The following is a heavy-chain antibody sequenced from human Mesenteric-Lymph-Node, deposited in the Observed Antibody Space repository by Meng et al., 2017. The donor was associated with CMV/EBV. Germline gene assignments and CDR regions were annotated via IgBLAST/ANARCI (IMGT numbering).Heavy chain of an antibody. CDR1: GGSINSYY. Sequence: SETLSLTCTVSGGSINSYYWTWIRQPPGKGLEWIGYIYNSGSTNYNPSLKSRLTISADTSKNQFSLRLSSVTAADTAVYYCARGLRGVTNSSPYYYGMDVWGQGTTVTVSS. J-gene: IGHJ6*02. CDR2: IYNSGST. D-gene: IGHD3-10*01. V-gene: IGHV4-59*01. CDR3: ARGLRGVTNSSPYYYGMDV.